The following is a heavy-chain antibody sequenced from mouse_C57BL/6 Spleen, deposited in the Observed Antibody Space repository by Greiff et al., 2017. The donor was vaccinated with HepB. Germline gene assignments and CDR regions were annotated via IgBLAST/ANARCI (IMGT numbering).Heavy chain of an antibody. CDR3: AKVAYYSNYAYFDY. D-gene: IGHD2-5*01. V-gene: IGHV1-82*01. Sequence: VKLQESGPELVKPGASVKISCKASGYAFSSSWMNWVKQRPGKGLEWIGRIYPGDGDTNYNGKFKGKATLTADKSSSTAYMQLSSLTSEDSAVYFCAKVAYYSNYAYFDYWGQGTTLTVSS. J-gene: IGHJ2*01. CDR2: IYPGDGDT. CDR1: GYAFSSSW.